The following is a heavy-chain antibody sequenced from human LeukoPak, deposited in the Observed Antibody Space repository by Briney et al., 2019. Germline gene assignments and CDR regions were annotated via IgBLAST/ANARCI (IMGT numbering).Heavy chain of an antibody. V-gene: IGHV4-31*03. Sequence: SETLSLTCTVSGASFNSDDQYWNWIRQSPGKGLEWIGSIHPSGMLYNNPSLESRVTTSRDTSKNQFSLNLNSVTAADTAVYFCSRGLDSRKLGYWGQGTVVTVSS. J-gene: IGHJ4*02. D-gene: IGHD3-22*01. CDR2: IHPSGML. CDR3: SRGLDSRKLGY. CDR1: GASFNSDDQY.